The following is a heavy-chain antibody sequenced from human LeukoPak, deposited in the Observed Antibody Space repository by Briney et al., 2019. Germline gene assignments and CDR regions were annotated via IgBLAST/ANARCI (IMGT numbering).Heavy chain of an antibody. J-gene: IGHJ4*02. CDR1: GGSISSYY. D-gene: IGHD3-3*01. Sequence: PSETLSLTCTVSGGSISSYYWSWIRQPPGKGLEWIAYISDIGSINYNPSLKSRVTISVDTSKNQFSLKLSSVTAADTAVYYCARHATIFGVVTYYFDYWGQGTLVTVSS. CDR3: ARHATIFGVVTYYFDY. V-gene: IGHV4-59*08. CDR2: ISDIGSI.